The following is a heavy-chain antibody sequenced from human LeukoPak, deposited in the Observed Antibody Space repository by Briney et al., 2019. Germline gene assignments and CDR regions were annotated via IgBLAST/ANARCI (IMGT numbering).Heavy chain of an antibody. V-gene: IGHV1-2*02. Sequence: GASVKVSCKASGYTFTGYYMHWVRQAPGQGLEWMGWINPNSGGTNYAQKFQGRVTMTRDTPISTAYMELSRLRSDDTAVYYCARSRMVRGVMSWFDPWGQGTLVTVSS. CDR2: INPNSGGT. CDR1: GYTFTGYY. D-gene: IGHD3-10*01. J-gene: IGHJ5*02. CDR3: ARSRMVRGVMSWFDP.